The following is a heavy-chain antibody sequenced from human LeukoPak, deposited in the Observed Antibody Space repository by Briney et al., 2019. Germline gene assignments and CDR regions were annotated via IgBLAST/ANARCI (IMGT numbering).Heavy chain of an antibody. V-gene: IGHV1-3*01. CDR1: GYTFTTYA. Sequence: ASVKVSCKASGYTFTTYAIHWVRQAPGQRLEWMGWINAGNGGTKYSQKFQGRVTITRDTSASTAYMELSSLRSEDTAVYYCARDEGGYCTNGVCPFDYWGQGTLVTVSS. D-gene: IGHD2-8*01. J-gene: IGHJ4*02. CDR2: INAGNGGT. CDR3: ARDEGGYCTNGVCPFDY.